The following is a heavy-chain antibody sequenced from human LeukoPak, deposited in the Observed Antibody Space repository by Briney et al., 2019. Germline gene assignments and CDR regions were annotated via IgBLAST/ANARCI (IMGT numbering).Heavy chain of an antibody. CDR1: GGTFSSYA. V-gene: IGHV1-69*04. J-gene: IGHJ6*02. D-gene: IGHD5-24*01. Sequence: GASVKVSCKACGGTFSSYAISWVRQAPGQGLEWMGRIIPIAGIVNYAQKFQGRVTIIADKSTSTAYMELSSLRSEDTAVYYCHMGEDGYNGNYGMDVWGQGTTVTVSS. CDR3: HMGEDGYNGNYGMDV. CDR2: IIPIAGIV.